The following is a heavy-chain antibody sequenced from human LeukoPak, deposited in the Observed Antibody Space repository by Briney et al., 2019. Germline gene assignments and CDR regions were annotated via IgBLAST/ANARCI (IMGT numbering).Heavy chain of an antibody. V-gene: IGHV1-2*02. J-gene: IGHJ3*02. CDR1: GYTFTGYY. D-gene: IGHD1-1*01. CDR2: INPNSGGT. Sequence: ASVTVSCKASGYTFTGYYVHWVRQAPGQGLAWMGCINPNSGGTNYAQKFQGRVTMTRDTSITTAYMELSRLRSDDTAVYYCATTYNSAFDIWGQGTMVTVSS. CDR3: ATTYNSAFDI.